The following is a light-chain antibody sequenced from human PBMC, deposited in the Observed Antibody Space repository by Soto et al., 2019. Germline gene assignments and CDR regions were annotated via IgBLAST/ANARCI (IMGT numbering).Light chain of an antibody. CDR2: YDS. CDR1: NIGSKS. V-gene: IGLV3-21*04. CDR3: QVWDSSSDPYV. Sequence: SYELTQPPSVSVAPGKTARITCGGNNIGSKSVHWYQQKPGQAPVLVIYYDSDRPSGIPERFSGSNSGNTATLTISRVEAGDDADYFCQVWDSSSDPYVFGTGTKVTVL. J-gene: IGLJ1*01.